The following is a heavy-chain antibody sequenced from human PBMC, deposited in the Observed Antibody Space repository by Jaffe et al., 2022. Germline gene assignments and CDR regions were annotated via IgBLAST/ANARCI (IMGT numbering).Heavy chain of an antibody. CDR2: IIPIFGTA. Sequence: QVQLVQSGAEVKKPGSSVKVSCKASGGTFSSYAISWVRQAPGQGLEWMGGIIPIFGTANYAQKFQGRVTITTDESTSTAYMELSSLRSEDTAVYYCASSVLLWFGEFSRLALDAFDIWGQGTMVTVSS. J-gene: IGHJ3*02. CDR3: ASSVLLWFGEFSRLALDAFDI. V-gene: IGHV1-69*05. D-gene: IGHD3-10*01. CDR1: GGTFSSYA.